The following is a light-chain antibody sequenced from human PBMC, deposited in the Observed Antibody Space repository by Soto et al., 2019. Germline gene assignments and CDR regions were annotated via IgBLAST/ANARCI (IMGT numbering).Light chain of an antibody. CDR1: QSVSSY. J-gene: IGKJ1*01. V-gene: IGKV3-11*01. Sequence: EIVLTQSPATLSLSPGERATLSCRASQSVSSYLAWYQQKHGQAPRLLIYDASNRATGIPARFSGSGSGTDFTLTISSLEPEDFAVYYCQQRSNRPLTFGQGTEVEIK. CDR2: DAS. CDR3: QQRSNRPLT.